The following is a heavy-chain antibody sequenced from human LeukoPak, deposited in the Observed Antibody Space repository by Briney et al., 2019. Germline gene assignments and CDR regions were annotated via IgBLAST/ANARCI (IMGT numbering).Heavy chain of an antibody. D-gene: IGHD3-10*01. V-gene: IGHV3-21*01. J-gene: IGHJ6*03. CDR3: ARARSGRIYYYYMDV. Sequence: PGGSLRLSCAASGFTFSSYSMNWVRQAPGKGLEWVSSISSSSSYIYYADSVKGRLTISRDDYKNTLYLQMNRMRAEDTAVYYCARARSGRIYYYYMDVRGKGTTVTISS. CDR1: GFTFSSYS. CDR2: ISSSSSYI.